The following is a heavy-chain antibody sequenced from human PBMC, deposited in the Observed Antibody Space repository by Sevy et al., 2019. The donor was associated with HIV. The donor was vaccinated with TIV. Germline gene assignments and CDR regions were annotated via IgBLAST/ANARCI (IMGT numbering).Heavy chain of an antibody. CDR1: GGTFSSYA. CDR3: ARETGIQGDAFDI. CDR2: IIPIFGTA. V-gene: IGHV1-69*13. Sequence: ASVKVSCKASGGTFSSYAISWVRQAPGQGLEWMGGIIPIFGTANYAQKFQGRVTITADESTSTAYMELSSLRSEVTAVYYCARETGIQGDAFDIWGQGTMVTVSS. J-gene: IGHJ3*02.